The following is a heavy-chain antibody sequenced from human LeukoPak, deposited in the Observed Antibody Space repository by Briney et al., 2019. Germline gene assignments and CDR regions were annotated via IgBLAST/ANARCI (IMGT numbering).Heavy chain of an antibody. D-gene: IGHD2-2*02. CDR1: GGSINSLY. Sequence: SETLSLTCAVSGGSINSLYWSWIRQPPGKGLEWIGFIQNTGRTIYHPSLKSRVTISVDTSKNQFSLKLSSVTAADTAVYYCARYCSSTSCYTNDAFDIWGQGTMVTVSS. CDR3: ARYCSSTSCYTNDAFDI. J-gene: IGHJ3*02. V-gene: IGHV4-59*08. CDR2: IQNTGRT.